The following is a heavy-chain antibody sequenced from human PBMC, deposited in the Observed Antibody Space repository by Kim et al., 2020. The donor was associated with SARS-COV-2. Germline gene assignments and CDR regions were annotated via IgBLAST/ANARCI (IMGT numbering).Heavy chain of an antibody. V-gene: IGHV3-21*01. CDR2: ISSSSSYI. CDR1: GFTFSSYS. Sequence: GGSLRLSCAASGFTFSSYSMNWVRQAPGKGLEWVSSISSSSSYIYYADSVKGRFTISRDNAKNSLYLQMNSLRAEDTAVYYCARTGASGAIVVVPAAFLNWFDPWGQGTLVTVSS. J-gene: IGHJ5*02. CDR3: ARTGASGAIVVVPAAFLNWFDP. D-gene: IGHD2-2*01.